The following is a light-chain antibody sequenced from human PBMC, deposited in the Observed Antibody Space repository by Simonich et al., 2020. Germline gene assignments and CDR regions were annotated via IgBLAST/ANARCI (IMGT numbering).Light chain of an antibody. J-gene: IGKJ4*01. CDR1: QSVRSSY. CDR3: QQYGSSPLT. CDR2: GAS. V-gene: IGKV3-20*01. Sequence: EIVLTQSPGTLSLSPGERATLSCRASQSVRSSYLAWYQQKPGQGPSLLIYGASSRATGIPDRCSGSGSGTDFTLTISRLEPEDFAVYYCQQYGSSPLTFGGGTKVEIK.